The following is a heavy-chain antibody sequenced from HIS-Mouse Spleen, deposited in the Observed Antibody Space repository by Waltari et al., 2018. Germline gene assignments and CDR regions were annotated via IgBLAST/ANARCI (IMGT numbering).Heavy chain of an antibody. J-gene: IGHJ4*02. V-gene: IGHV3-21*01. D-gene: IGHD1-26*01. CDR2: ISSSSSYI. Sequence: EVQLVESGGGLVKPGGSLRLSCSAFGFTFSSYSVTWLCQAPGKGLEWVSSISSSSSYIYYADSVKGRFTISRDNAKNSLYLQMNSLRAEDTAVYYCARDHSGSYYIDYWGQGTLVTVSS. CDR3: ARDHSGSYYIDY. CDR1: GFTFSSYS.